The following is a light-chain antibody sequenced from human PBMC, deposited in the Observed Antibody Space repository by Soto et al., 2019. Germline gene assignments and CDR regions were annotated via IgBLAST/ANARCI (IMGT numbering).Light chain of an antibody. V-gene: IGLV1-40*01. CDR2: GNS. Sequence: QSVLTQPPSVSGAPGQRVTISCTGSSSNIGAGYDVHWYQQLPGTAPKLLIYGNSNRPSGVPDRFSGSKSGTSASLAITGLQAEDEADYYCQSDDSSPHVVFGGGTKLTLL. CDR3: QSDDSSPHVV. J-gene: IGLJ2*01. CDR1: SSNIGAGYD.